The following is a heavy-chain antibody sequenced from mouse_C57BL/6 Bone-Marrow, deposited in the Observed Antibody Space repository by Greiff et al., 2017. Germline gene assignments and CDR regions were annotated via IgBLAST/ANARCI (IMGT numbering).Heavy chain of an antibody. V-gene: IGHV1-64*01. Sequence: VQLQQPGAELVKPGASVKLSCKASGYTFTSYWMHWVKQRPGQGLEWIGMIHPNSGSTNYNEKFKSKATLTVDKSSSTAYMQLSSLTSEDSAVYYCARSYGYGPWFAYWGQGTLVTVSA. D-gene: IGHD2-2*01. CDR2: IHPNSGST. CDR1: GYTFTSYW. J-gene: IGHJ3*01. CDR3: ARSYGYGPWFAY.